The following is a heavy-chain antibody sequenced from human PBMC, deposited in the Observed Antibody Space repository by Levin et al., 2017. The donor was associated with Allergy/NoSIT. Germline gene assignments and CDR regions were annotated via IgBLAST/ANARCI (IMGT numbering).Heavy chain of an antibody. J-gene: IGHJ5*02. Sequence: SETLSLTCAVYGGSFSGYYWSWIRQPPGKGLEWIGEINHSGSTNYNPSLKSRVTISVDTSKNQFSLKLSSVTAADTAVYYCARRRPGIAAAGILGSWFDPWGQGTLVTVSS. D-gene: IGHD6-13*01. CDR1: GGSFSGYY. CDR3: ARRRPGIAAAGILGSWFDP. CDR2: INHSGST. V-gene: IGHV4-34*01.